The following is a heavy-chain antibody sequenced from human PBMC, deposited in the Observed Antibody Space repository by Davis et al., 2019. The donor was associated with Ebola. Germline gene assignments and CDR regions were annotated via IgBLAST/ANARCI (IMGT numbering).Heavy chain of an antibody. CDR1: GGSISSYY. V-gene: IGHV4-59*01. Sequence: MPSETLSLTCTVPGGSISSYYWSWIRQPPGKGLEWIGYIYYSGSTHYNPSLNSRVTISVDTSKNQFSLKLSSVTAADTAVYYCARSPFPGGIDYWGQGTLVTVSS. J-gene: IGHJ4*02. CDR2: IYYSGST. CDR3: ARSPFPGGIDY. D-gene: IGHD2/OR15-2a*01.